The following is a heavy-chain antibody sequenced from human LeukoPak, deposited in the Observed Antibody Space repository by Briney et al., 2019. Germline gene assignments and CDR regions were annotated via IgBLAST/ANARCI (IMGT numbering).Heavy chain of an antibody. J-gene: IGHJ4*02. V-gene: IGHV4-34*01. CDR2: INHSGST. D-gene: IGHD6-6*01. Sequence: SETLSLTCAVYGGSFSGYYWSWLRQPPGKGLEWIGEINHSGSTNYNPSLKSRVTISVDTSKNQFSLKLSSVTAADTAVYYCARGSFSRIAARRGAKPFDYWGQGTLVTVSS. CDR1: GGSFSGYY. CDR3: ARGSFSRIAARRGAKPFDY.